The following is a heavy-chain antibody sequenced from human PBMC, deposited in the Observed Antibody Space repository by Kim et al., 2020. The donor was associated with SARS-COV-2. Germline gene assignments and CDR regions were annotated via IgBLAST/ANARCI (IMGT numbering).Heavy chain of an antibody. V-gene: IGHV1-2*02. CDR2: INPNSGGT. D-gene: IGHD1-7*01. CDR3: ARDSRSITGTTLPLDY. J-gene: IGHJ4*02. CDR1: GYTFTGYY. Sequence: ASVKVSCKASGYTFTGYYMHWVRQAPGQGLEWMGWINPNSGGTNYAQKFQGRVTMTRDTSISTAYMELSRLRSDDTAVYYCARDSRSITGTTLPLDYWGQGTLVTVSS.